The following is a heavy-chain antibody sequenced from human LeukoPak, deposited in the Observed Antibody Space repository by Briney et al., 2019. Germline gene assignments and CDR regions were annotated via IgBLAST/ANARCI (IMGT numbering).Heavy chain of an antibody. CDR1: GFSFSSYA. J-gene: IGHJ6*02. D-gene: IGHD3-10*01. CDR3: ARELMDFYYYYGMDV. Sequence: QTGGSLRLSCAASGFSFSSYAMSWVRQAPGKGLEWVSAISGSGSSTYYGDSVKGRFTISRDNAKNTLYLQMNSLRAEDTAVYYCARELMDFYYYYGMDVWGQGTTVTVSS. CDR2: ISGSGSST. V-gene: IGHV3-23*01.